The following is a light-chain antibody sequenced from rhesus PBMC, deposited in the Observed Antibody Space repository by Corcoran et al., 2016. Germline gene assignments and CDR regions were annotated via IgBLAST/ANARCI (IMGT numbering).Light chain of an antibody. Sequence: DIQMTQSPSSLSASVGDTVTITCRASQPISTNLNWFQQKPGKAPKTLIYTASSLHRGVPSRFSGSGSGTVFTLTISSLQPEDFAAYYCQPHKSPPWSFGQGTKVEIK. CDR3: QPHKSPPWS. J-gene: IGKJ1*01. CDR2: TAS. CDR1: QPISTN. V-gene: IGKV1-28*03.